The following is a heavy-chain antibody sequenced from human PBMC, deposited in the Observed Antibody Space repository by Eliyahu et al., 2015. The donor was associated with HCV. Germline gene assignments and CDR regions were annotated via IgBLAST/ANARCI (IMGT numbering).Heavy chain of an antibody. Sequence: QVQLVESGGGVVQPGRSLRLSCAASGFSFSSYGMHWVRQAPGKGLEWVAITSFDGSNKYYADSLKGRFTISRDNSKNTLYLQMNSLRAEDTAVYYCAKSPQGASLDYYYYGMDVWGQGTTVTVSS. J-gene: IGHJ6*02. CDR1: GFSFSSYG. D-gene: IGHD4/OR15-4a*01. V-gene: IGHV3-30*18. CDR2: TSFDGSNK. CDR3: AKSPQGASLDYYYYGMDV.